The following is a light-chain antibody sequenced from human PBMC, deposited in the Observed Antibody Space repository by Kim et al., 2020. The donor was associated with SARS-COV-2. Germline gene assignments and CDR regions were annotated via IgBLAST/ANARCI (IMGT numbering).Light chain of an antibody. CDR3: QKYNSAPRT. V-gene: IGKV1-27*01. CDR1: QGISNY. J-gene: IGKJ1*01. Sequence: APVGDRATITCRASQGISNYLAWYQQKPGKVPKLLIYAASTLHSGVPSRFSGSGSGTDFTLSISSLQPEDVATYYCQKYNSAPRTFGQGTKVDIK. CDR2: AAS.